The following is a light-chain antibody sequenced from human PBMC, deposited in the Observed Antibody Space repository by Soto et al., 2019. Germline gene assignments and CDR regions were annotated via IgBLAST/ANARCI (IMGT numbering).Light chain of an antibody. CDR3: GTWDSSLSAVV. CDR1: SSNIGNNY. J-gene: IGLJ2*01. CDR2: ANN. Sequence: QSVLTQPPSVSAAPGQTVTISCSGSSSNIGNNYVSWYQQLPGTAPKLLIYANNKRPSGIPDRFSGSKSGTSATLGITGLQTGDEADYYCGTWDSSLSAVVFGGGTKVTVL. V-gene: IGLV1-51*01.